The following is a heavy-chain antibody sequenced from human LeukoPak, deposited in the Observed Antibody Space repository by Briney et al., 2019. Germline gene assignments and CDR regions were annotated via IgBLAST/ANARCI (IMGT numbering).Heavy chain of an antibody. CDR1: GFTFSSYE. Sequence: PGGSLRLSCAASGFTFSSYEMNWVRQAPGKGLEWVSYISSSGNTMHHADSVKGRFTIARDNAKNSLYQQMNSLRAEDTAVYYCARGGRGIQLWYFDYWGQGTLVTVSS. CDR2: ISSSGNTM. D-gene: IGHD5-18*01. J-gene: IGHJ4*02. V-gene: IGHV3-48*03. CDR3: ARGGRGIQLWYFDY.